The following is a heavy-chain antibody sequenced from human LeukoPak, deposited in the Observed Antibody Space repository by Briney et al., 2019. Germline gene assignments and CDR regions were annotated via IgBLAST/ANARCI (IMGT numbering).Heavy chain of an antibody. D-gene: IGHD3-10*01. CDR3: GLSMVRALSPDY. CDR2: VWYDGSKK. J-gene: IGHJ4*02. V-gene: IGHV3-33*08. CDR1: GFTFSSYE. Sequence: GGSLRLSCAASGFTFSSYEMNWVRQAPGKGLEWVAVVWYDGSKKYYADSVKGRFTISRDNSKNTVYLQMDSLRDEDTAVYYCGLSMVRALSPDYWGQGTLVTVSS.